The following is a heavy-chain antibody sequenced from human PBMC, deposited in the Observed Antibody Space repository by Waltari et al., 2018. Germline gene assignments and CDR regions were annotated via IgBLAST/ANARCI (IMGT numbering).Heavy chain of an antibody. Sequence: EVQLVEAGGTLVKAGGRMRLCFDAPGFNFTSWWMTCGRQAPGKGLEWLANINEDGSEKVYVDSVTGRFSISRDNAKNSLYLQMNTLTVEDTAVYYCARADYGCSADYDYWGQGTLDTVSS. J-gene: IGHJ4*02. D-gene: IGHD4-17*01. V-gene: IGHV3-7*04. CDR1: GFNFTSWW. CDR2: INEDGSEK. CDR3: ARADYGCSADYDY.